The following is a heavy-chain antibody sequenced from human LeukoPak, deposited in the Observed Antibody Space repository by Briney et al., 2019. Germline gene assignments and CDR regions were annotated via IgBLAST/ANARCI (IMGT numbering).Heavy chain of an antibody. CDR2: ISGSGGST. J-gene: IGHJ4*02. CDR3: AKGAAVAGIGKNYYFDY. Sequence: PGGSLRLSCAASGFTFSSYAMSWVRQAPGKGLEWVSAISGSGGSTYYADSVKGRFTISRDNSKNTLYLQMNSLRAEDTAVYYCAKGAAVAGIGKNYYFDYWGQGTLVTVSS. CDR1: GFTFSSYA. D-gene: IGHD6-19*01. V-gene: IGHV3-23*01.